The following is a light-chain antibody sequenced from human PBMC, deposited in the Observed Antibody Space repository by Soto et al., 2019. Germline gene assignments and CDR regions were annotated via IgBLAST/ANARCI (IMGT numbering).Light chain of an antibody. CDR2: DVT. CDR1: SSDVGSYNR. CDR3: CSYAGSYSWV. Sequence: QSALTQPPSVSGSPGQSVTISCTGTSSDVGSYNRVSWYQQPPGTAPKLMIYDVTKRPSGVPDRISGSKSGNTASLTISGLQAEDEAHYYCCSYAGSYSWVFGGGTKLTVL. J-gene: IGLJ2*01. V-gene: IGLV2-18*02.